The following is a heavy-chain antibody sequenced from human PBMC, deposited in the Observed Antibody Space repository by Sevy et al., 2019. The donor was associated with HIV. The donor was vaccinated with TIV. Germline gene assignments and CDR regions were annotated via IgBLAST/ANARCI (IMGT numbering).Heavy chain of an antibody. V-gene: IGHV3-30-3*01. CDR3: ARGRAIAAAGTLDY. Sequence: GGSLRLSCAASGFTFNTYAMHWVRQAPGKGLEWVAVISYDGGSKYYADSAKGRFTISRDNSKNTLYLQMISLRPEDSAIYYCARGRAIAAAGTLDYWGQGTLVTVSS. CDR1: GFTFNTYA. J-gene: IGHJ4*02. D-gene: IGHD6-13*01. CDR2: ISYDGGSK.